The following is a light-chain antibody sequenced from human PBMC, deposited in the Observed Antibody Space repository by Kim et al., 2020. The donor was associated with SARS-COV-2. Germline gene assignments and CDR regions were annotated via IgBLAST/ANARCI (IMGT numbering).Light chain of an antibody. CDR1: QSVSEW. V-gene: IGKV1-5*01. CDR2: DAS. Sequence: AYVRNTVTITCRASQSVSEWLAWYQQKPGKAPNLLIYDASTLQSGVPSRFSGSGSGTDFTLTINTLQADDFATYYCQQYHDNYWTFGQGTKVDIK. CDR3: QQYHDNYWT. J-gene: IGKJ1*01.